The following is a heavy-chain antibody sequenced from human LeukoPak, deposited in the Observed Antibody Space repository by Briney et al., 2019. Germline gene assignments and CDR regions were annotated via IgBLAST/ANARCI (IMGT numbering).Heavy chain of an antibody. CDR1: GFTFSSYA. D-gene: IGHD2-15*01. CDR3: AKVGLYCSGGSCYPSYFDY. J-gene: IGHJ4*02. CDR2: ISGSGGST. V-gene: IGHV3-23*01. Sequence: GGSLRLSCAASGFTFSSYAMSWVRQAPGKGLEWVSAISGSGGSTYYADSVKGRFTISRDNSKNTLYLQMNSLRAEDTAVYYCAKVGLYCSGGSCYPSYFDYWGQGTRLTVSS.